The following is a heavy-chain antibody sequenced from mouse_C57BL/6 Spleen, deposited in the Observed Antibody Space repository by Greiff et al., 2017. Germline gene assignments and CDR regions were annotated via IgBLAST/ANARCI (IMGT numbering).Heavy chain of an antibody. J-gene: IGHJ4*01. D-gene: IGHD2-1*01. CDR1: GYTFTDYY. V-gene: IGHV1-19*01. CDR3: ARKIYYGNDYYAMDY. CDR2: INPYNGGT. Sequence: DVQLQESGPVLVKPGASVKMSCKASGYTFTDYYMNWVKQSHGKSLEWIGVINPYNGGTSYNQKFKGKATLTVDKSSSTAYMELNSLTSEDSAVYYCARKIYYGNDYYAMDYWGQGTSVTVSS.